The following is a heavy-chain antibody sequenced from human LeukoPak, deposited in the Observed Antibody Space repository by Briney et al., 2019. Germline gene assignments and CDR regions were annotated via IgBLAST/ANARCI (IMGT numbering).Heavy chain of an antibody. CDR1: GGSISSYY. J-gene: IGHJ4*02. V-gene: IGHV4-59*01. CDR2: IYYSGST. Sequence: SETLSLTCTVSGGSISSYYWSWIRQPPGKGLEWIGYIYYSGSTNYNPSLKSRVTISVDTSKNQFSLRGSGGAAADTAVYCCVRDFVGHFDYWGQGTLVTVSS. CDR3: VRDFVGHFDY.